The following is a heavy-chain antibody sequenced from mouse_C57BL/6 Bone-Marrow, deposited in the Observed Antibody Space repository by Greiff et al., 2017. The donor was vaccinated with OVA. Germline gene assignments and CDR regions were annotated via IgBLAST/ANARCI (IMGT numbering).Heavy chain of an antibody. CDR3: TRIYYYGSSHWYFDV. CDR1: GFTFSNYW. V-gene: IGHV6-3*01. J-gene: IGHJ1*03. CDR2: IRLKSDNYAT. D-gene: IGHD1-1*01. Sequence: EVKLVESGGGLVQPGGSMKLSCVASGFTFSNYWMNWVRQSQEKGLEWVAQIRLKSDNYATHYAESVKGRFTISRDDSKSSVYLQMNNLRAEDTGIYYCTRIYYYGSSHWYFDVWGTGTTVTVSS.